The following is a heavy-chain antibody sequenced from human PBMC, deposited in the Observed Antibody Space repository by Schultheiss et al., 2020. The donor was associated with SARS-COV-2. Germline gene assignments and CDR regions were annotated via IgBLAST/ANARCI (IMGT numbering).Heavy chain of an antibody. Sequence: ASVKVSCKASGYTFTGYYMHWVRQAPGQGLEWMGWINPNSGGTNYAQKLQGRVTMTTDTSTSTAYMELRSLRSDDTAVYYFARDRLGSTGYSGYVRNFDYWGQGTLVTVSS. CDR1: GYTFTGYY. V-gene: IGHV1-2*02. J-gene: IGHJ4*02. D-gene: IGHD5-12*01. CDR3: ARDRLGSTGYSGYVRNFDY. CDR2: INPNSGGT.